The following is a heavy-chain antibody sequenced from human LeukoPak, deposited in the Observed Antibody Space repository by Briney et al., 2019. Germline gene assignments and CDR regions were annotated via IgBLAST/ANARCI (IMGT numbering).Heavy chain of an antibody. J-gene: IGHJ5*02. Sequence: AGGSLRLSCAASGYTFSSYAMSWARQAPGKGLEWVSAISGSGGSTYYADSVKGRFTISRDNSKNTLYLQMNSLRAEDTAVYYCSRGGYGDYNNWFDPWGQGTLVIVSS. CDR3: SRGGYGDYNNWFDP. CDR2: ISGSGGST. V-gene: IGHV3-23*01. D-gene: IGHD4-17*01. CDR1: GYTFSSYA.